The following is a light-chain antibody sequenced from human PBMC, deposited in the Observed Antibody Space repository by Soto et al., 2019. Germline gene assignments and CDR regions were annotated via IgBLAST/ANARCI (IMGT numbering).Light chain of an antibody. CDR2: QVT. CDR3: SSYTSNSTRV. J-gene: IGLJ3*02. CDR1: SSDVGGYNY. Sequence: QSALTQPASVSGSPGQSITISCTGNSSDVGGYNYVSWYQQHPGKAPKLMIYQVTNRPSGVSNRFSGSKSGNTASLTISGLQAEDEADYYCSSYTSNSTRVFGGGTKLTVL. V-gene: IGLV2-14*01.